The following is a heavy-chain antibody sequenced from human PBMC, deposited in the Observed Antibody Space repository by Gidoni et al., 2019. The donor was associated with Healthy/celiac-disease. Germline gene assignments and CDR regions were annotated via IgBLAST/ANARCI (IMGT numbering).Heavy chain of an antibody. CDR3: ARDLYSSSSNPFDY. J-gene: IGHJ4*02. D-gene: IGHD6-6*01. Sequence: QVQLHQWGAGLLKPSETLSLTCAVYGGSFSGYYWSWIRQPPGKGLEWIGEINHSGSTSYNPSLKSRVTMSVDTSKSQFSLRLSSVTAADTAMYYCARDLYSSSSNPFDYWGQGTLVTVSS. CDR1: GGSFSGYY. V-gene: IGHV4-34*01. CDR2: INHSGST.